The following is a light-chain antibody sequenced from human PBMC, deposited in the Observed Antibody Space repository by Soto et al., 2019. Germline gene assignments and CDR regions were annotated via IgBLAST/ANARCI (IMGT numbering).Light chain of an antibody. CDR1: KSIRNH. Sequence: TQMPQSPSSLPASVPDRDTITCRPSKSIRNHLNWHHQKPGKVPDVLIYGASSLQAGVPSRFTGSGSGTDFTLTISSLQPEDFATYYCQQVDSFPHTFGQGTKLEVK. CDR2: GAS. CDR3: QQVDSFPHT. J-gene: IGKJ2*01. V-gene: IGKV1-39*01.